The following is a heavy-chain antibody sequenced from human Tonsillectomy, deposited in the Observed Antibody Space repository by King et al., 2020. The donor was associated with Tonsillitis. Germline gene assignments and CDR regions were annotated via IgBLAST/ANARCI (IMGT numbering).Heavy chain of an antibody. CDR1: GGSISSSSYY. Sequence: LQLQESGPGLVKPSETLSLTCTVSGGSISSSSYYWGWIRQPPGKGLEWIGSIYYSGSTYYNPSLKSRVTISVDTSKNQFSLKLSSVTAADTAVYYCARRDDYVWGSYRYTGDYWGQGTLVTVSS. D-gene: IGHD3-16*02. CDR2: IYYSGST. V-gene: IGHV4-39*01. J-gene: IGHJ4*02. CDR3: ARRDDYVWGSYRYTGDY.